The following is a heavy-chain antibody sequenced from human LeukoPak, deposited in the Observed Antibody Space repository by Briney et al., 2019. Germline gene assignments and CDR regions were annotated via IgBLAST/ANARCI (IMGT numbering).Heavy chain of an antibody. V-gene: IGHV1-2*02. CDR2: INPNTGGT. Sequence: ASVKGSCKASGYTFFDYYMHWVRQAPGQGLEWMGWINPNTGGTDYKQKFQGRVTMTRDTSITTAYMELSRLRSDDTAVYYCVRDRYYGSGSFYQMDVWGQGTTVTVSS. CDR1: GYTFFDYY. CDR3: VRDRYYGSGSFYQMDV. J-gene: IGHJ6*02. D-gene: IGHD3-10*01.